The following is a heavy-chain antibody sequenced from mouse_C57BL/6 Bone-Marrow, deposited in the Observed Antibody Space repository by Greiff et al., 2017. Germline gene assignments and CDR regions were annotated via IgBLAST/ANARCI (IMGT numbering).Heavy chain of an antibody. CDR1: GFNIKDYY. Sequence: VQLQQSGAELVKPGASVKLSCTASGFNIKDYYMHWVKQRTEQGLEWIGRIDPEDGETKYAPEFQGKATITADTSSNTAYLQLSSLTSEDTAVYYCARHGSTYFDYWGQGTTLTVSS. V-gene: IGHV14-2*01. CDR2: IDPEDGET. D-gene: IGHD1-1*01. J-gene: IGHJ2*01. CDR3: ARHGSTYFDY.